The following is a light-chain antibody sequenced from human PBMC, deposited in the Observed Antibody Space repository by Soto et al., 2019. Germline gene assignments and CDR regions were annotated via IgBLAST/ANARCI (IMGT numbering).Light chain of an antibody. J-gene: IGLJ3*02. CDR1: SSDIGGYNY. Sequence: QSALTQPASVSGSPGQSITISCTGTSSDIGGYNYVSWYQQLPGKAPELMIYEVSLRPSGISNRFSGSKSGNTASLTISGLQAEDEDDYYCTSYTRSSTRVFGGGTKLTVL. CDR3: TSYTRSSTRV. V-gene: IGLV2-14*01. CDR2: EVS.